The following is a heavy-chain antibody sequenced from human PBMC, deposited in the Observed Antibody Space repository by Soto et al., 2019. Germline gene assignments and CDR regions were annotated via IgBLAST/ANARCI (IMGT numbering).Heavy chain of an antibody. V-gene: IGHV3-9*01. CDR1: GFTFDDYA. CDR2: ISWNSGSI. Sequence: GGSLRLSCAASGFTFDDYAMHWVRQAPGKGLEWVSGISWNSGSIGYADSVKGRFTISRDNAKNSLYLQMNSLRAEDTALYYCAKDLFDSVAAADLYYYYYMDVWGKGTTVTVSS. CDR3: AKDLFDSVAAADLYYYYYMDV. J-gene: IGHJ6*03. D-gene: IGHD6-13*01.